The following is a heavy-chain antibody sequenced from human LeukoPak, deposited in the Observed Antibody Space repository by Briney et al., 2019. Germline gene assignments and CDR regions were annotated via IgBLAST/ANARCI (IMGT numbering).Heavy chain of an antibody. CDR1: SYSISSGYY. D-gene: IGHD3-10*01. CDR2: ISHSGST. V-gene: IGHV4-38-2*02. Sequence: SETLSITCTVSSYSISSGYYWGWIPQPPLKPLECIGSISHSGSTYYNPSLKSRVTISVDTSKNQFSLKLSSVTAADTAVYYCARAGSLGGTTGYWGQGTLVTVSS. J-gene: IGHJ4*02. CDR3: ARAGSLGGTTGY.